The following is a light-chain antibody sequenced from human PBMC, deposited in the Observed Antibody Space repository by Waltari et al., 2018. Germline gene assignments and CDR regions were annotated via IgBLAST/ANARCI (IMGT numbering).Light chain of an antibody. CDR1: SSDVGSYNL. CDR3: CSYAGSSTLV. V-gene: IGLV2-23*01. CDR2: DDS. Sequence: HSALTQPASVSGSPGQSITISCTGTSSDVGSYNLVSWYQQHPDKAPKLMIYDDSKRPSGVSNRFSGSKSGNTASLTISGLQAEDEADYYCCSYAGSSTLVFGGGTKLTVL. J-gene: IGLJ3*02.